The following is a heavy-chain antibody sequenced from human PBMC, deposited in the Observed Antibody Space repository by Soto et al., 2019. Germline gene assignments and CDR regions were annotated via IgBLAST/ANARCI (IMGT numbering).Heavy chain of an antibody. Sequence: PGGSLRLSCAASGFTFISYGMHWVRQAPGKGLEWVAVISYDGRNKYYADSVKGRFTISRDNSKNTLYLQMSSLRAEDTAVYYCVKDGSSGWPYYYGLDVWGQGTTVTVSS. CDR1: GFTFISYG. CDR3: VKDGSSGWPYYYGLDV. J-gene: IGHJ6*02. V-gene: IGHV3-30*18. D-gene: IGHD6-19*01. CDR2: ISYDGRNK.